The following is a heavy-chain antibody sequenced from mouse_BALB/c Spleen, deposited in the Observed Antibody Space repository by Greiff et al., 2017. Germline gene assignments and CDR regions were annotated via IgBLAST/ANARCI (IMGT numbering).Heavy chain of an antibody. CDR2: FYPGSGSI. CDR3: ARHEDRYYYGSSSWFAY. CDR1: GYTFTEYI. V-gene: IGHV1-62-2*01. J-gene: IGHJ3*01. Sequence: QVQLKQSGAELVKPGASVKLSCKASGYTFTEYIIHWVKQRSGQGLEWIGWFYPGSGSIKYNEKFKDKATLTADKSSSTVYMELSRLTSEDSAVYFCARHEDRYYYGSSSWFAYWGQGTLVTVSA. D-gene: IGHD1-1*01.